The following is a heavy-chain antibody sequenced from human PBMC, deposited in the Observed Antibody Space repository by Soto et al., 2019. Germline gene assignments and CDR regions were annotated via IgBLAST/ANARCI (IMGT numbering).Heavy chain of an antibody. V-gene: IGHV3-9*01. CDR3: AKSAAGTFDY. Sequence: EVQLVESGGGLVQPGRSLRLSCAASGFTFDDYAMHWVRQAPGKGLEWVSGISWNSGSIGYADSVKGRFTISRDNAKNSLYLQMNSLRAEDTALYYCAKSAAGTFDYWGQGNLVTVSS. D-gene: IGHD6-13*01. CDR1: GFTFDDYA. J-gene: IGHJ4*02. CDR2: ISWNSGSI.